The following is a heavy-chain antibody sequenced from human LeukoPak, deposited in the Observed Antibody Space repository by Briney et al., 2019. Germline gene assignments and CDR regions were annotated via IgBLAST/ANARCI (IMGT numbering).Heavy chain of an antibody. Sequence: GGSLRLSCAAAGFSFSSYVMSWVRQAPGKGLEWVSAVSGSSGSTYYADSVKGRFTISRDNSKNTLYLQMGNLRPEDMAVYYCARDPGRSPDYWGQGTLVTVSS. J-gene: IGHJ4*02. CDR2: VSGSSGST. CDR3: ARDPGRSPDY. D-gene: IGHD1-26*01. V-gene: IGHV3-23*01. CDR1: GFSFSSYV.